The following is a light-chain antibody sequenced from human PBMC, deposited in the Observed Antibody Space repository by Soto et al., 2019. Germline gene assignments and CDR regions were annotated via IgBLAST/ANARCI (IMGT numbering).Light chain of an antibody. Sequence: DIQMTQSPSTLSASVGDRVIITCRASQSISTLLAWYQQKPGRAPTLLIYKASTLQSGVPSRFSGIGTGTEFTLTISSLQPDDFVTYYCQQYNSYRLTFGQGTRVEMK. CDR2: KAS. V-gene: IGKV1-5*03. CDR3: QQYNSYRLT. J-gene: IGKJ5*01. CDR1: QSISTL.